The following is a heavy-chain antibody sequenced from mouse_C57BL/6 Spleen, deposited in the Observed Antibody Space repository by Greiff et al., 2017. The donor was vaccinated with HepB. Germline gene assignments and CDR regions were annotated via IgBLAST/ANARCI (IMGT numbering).Heavy chain of an antibody. CDR1: GYTFTDYY. J-gene: IGHJ2*01. Sequence: EVQLQQSGPELVKPGASVKISCKASGYTFTDYYMNWVKQSHGKSLEWIGDINPNNGGTSYNQKFKGKATLTVDKSSSTAYMELRSLTSEDSAVYYGAREGLERYCDDWGQGTTLTVSS. D-gene: IGHD2-2*01. V-gene: IGHV1-26*01. CDR2: INPNNGGT. CDR3: AREGLERYCDD.